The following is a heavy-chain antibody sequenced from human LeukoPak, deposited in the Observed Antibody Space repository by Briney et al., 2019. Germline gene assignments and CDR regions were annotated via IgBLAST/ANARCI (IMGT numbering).Heavy chain of an antibody. CDR3: EKAGPRFGELQWDEFYFDH. V-gene: IGHV3-30*18. D-gene: IGHD1-7*01. Sequence: GGSLRLSCSATGLTFSRYAIHWVRQAPGKGLEGVAGISYDGSNAYYADSVEGRFTISKDNYKKTVYLEMSRQRDEDTDGYYCEKAGPRFGELQWDEFYFDHWGQGTLVTVSS. CDR2: ISYDGSNA. CDR1: GLTFSRYA. J-gene: IGHJ4*02.